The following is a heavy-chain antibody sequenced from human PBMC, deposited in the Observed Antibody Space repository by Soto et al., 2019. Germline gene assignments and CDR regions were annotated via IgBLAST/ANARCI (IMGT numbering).Heavy chain of an antibody. CDR1: GFAFSNYN. V-gene: IGHV1-8*01. CDR3: ATYSSSWHDAFDV. CDR2: ASPNSGDG. Sequence: QVQLVQSGAEVKKPGASVKVSGKASGFAFSNYNINWVRKAAGQGLEWMGWASPNSGDGGYAQRFQGRVTMTRDTSTRTVYMELNSLRSDDTAVYYCATYSSSWHDAFDVWGQGTMLIVSS. J-gene: IGHJ3*01. D-gene: IGHD6-13*01.